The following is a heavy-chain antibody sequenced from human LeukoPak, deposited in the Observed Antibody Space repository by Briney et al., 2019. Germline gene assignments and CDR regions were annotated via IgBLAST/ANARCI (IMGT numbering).Heavy chain of an antibody. CDR1: GFTFTSSA. CDR3: ARDPSGYSYGTARFDP. Sequence: ASVKVSCKASGFTFTSSAVQWVRQARGQRLEWIGWIVVGSGNTNYAQKFQERVTITRDMSTSTAYMELSSLRSEDTAVYYCARDPSGYSYGTARFDPWGQGTLVTVSS. D-gene: IGHD5-18*01. J-gene: IGHJ5*02. CDR2: IVVGSGNT. V-gene: IGHV1-58*01.